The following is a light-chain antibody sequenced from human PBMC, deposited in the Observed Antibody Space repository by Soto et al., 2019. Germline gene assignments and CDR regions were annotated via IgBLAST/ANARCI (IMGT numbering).Light chain of an antibody. V-gene: IGKV3-15*01. J-gene: IGKJ1*01. Sequence: EILMTQSPATLSVSPGEGATLSCRASQSVDGNLAWYQQKPGQAPRLLIYGASTRATGISARFSGSGSGTEFTLTISSLQSEDFGVYYCQQYNNWWTFGQGTKVDIK. CDR3: QQYNNWWT. CDR1: QSVDGN. CDR2: GAS.